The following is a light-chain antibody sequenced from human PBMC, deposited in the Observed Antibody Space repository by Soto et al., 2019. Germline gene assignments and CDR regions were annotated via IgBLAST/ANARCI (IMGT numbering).Light chain of an antibody. J-gene: IGKJ1*01. CDR2: DAS. CDR1: QSVSSY. CDR3: QQYDTSPWT. V-gene: IGKV3-11*01. Sequence: EIVLTQSPVTLSLSPGERATLSCRASQSVSSYLAWYQQKPGQAPRLLIYDASNRATGIPARFSGSGSGTDFTLTIDNLEPEDFAVYYCQQYDTSPWTFGPGTKVEIK.